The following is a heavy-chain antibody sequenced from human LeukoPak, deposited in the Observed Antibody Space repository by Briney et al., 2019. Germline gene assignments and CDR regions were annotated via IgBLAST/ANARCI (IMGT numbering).Heavy chain of an antibody. J-gene: IGHJ4*02. CDR3: ARPYSSTWENYFDY. V-gene: IGHV3-30*04. D-gene: IGHD6-13*01. CDR2: ILSDGSNK. Sequence: GGSLRLSCAASGFTFSSYPMHWVRQAPGKGLDWVASILSDGSNKYYGDSVRGRFTISRDNSKYTVYLQMNSLRAEDTAVYYCARPYSSTWENYFDYWGQGTLVTVSS. CDR1: GFTFSSYP.